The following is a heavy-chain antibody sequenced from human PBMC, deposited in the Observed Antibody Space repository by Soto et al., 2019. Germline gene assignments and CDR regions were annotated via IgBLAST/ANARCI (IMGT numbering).Heavy chain of an antibody. CDR3: ARRYGSGSYYKYNWFDP. D-gene: IGHD3-10*01. Sequence: SDPLSLTYAVYGGSFSVYYCLCLHQPPGRGLESIGETKHIGSTNYNPSLKSRVTRPVDTSKTPFSLKLSSVTAADTAVYYCARRYGSGSYYKYNWFDPWGQGTLVTVSS. CDR1: GGSFSVYY. CDR2: TKHIGST. V-gene: IGHV4-34*01. J-gene: IGHJ5*02.